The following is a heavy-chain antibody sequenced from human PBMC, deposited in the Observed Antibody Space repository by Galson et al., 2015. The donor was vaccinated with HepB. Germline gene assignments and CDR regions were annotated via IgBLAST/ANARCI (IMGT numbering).Heavy chain of an antibody. V-gene: IGHV3-48*01. CDR1: GFTFSSYS. D-gene: IGHD3-10*01. J-gene: IGHJ6*03. CDR3: ARDGMVQGVIMGNYYYYYMDV. CDR2: ISSSSSTI. Sequence: SLRLSCAASGFTFSSYSMNWVRQAPGKGLEWVSYISSSSSTIYYADSVKGRFTISRDNAKNSLYLQMNSLRSEDTAVYYCARDGMVQGVIMGNYYYYYMDVWGKGTTVTVSS.